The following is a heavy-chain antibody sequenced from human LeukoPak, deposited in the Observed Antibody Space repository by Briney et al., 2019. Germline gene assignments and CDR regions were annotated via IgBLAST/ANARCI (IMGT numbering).Heavy chain of an antibody. V-gene: IGHV1-18*01. CDR1: GYTFTNHG. CDR3: AKDLFVHEYDSSDP. CDR2: ISAYNGNT. D-gene: IGHD3-3*01. J-gene: IGHJ5*02. Sequence: GASVKESFLPAGYTFTNHGGCWLGLAPGLGLEWMGWISAYNGNTNYAQKFQGRVTMTTDTSTSTAYMELRSLRSDDTAVYYCAKDLFVHEYDSSDPWGQGTLVIVSS.